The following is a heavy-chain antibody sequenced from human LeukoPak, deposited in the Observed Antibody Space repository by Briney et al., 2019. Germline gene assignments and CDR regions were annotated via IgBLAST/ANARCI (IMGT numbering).Heavy chain of an antibody. CDR1: GGSISSGGYY. J-gene: IGHJ4*02. CDR3: ARVSDGAFDY. CDR2: IYYSGST. D-gene: IGHD5-24*01. V-gene: IGHV4-31*03. Sequence: SQTLSLTCTVSGGSISSGGYYWSWIRQHPGKGLEWIGYIYYSGSTYYNPSLKSRVTILVDTSKNQFSLKLSSVTAADTAVYYCARVSDGAFDYWGQGTLVTVSS.